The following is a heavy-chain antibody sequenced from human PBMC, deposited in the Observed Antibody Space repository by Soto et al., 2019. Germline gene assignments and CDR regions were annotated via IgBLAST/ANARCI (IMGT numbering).Heavy chain of an antibody. CDR1: GFTFGDSY. V-gene: IGHV3-11*06. J-gene: IGHJ5*02. D-gene: IGHD6-13*01. CDR2: ISPGSRYP. Sequence: PGGSLRLSCAGSGFTFGDSYMSWIRQAPGKGLEWLSYISPGSRYPAYADSVKGRFTISRDNAKRSLYLQMNSLRAEDTAVYYCARGLSSSWLHSGYNWFDPWGQGTLVTVSS. CDR3: ARGLSSSWLHSGYNWFDP.